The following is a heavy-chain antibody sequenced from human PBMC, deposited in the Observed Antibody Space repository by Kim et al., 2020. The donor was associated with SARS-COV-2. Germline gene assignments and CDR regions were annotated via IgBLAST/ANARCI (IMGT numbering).Heavy chain of an antibody. CDR1: GFTFSNAW. CDR3: ITDSLPGAAAAPLIYYYDSSGRFDY. Sequence: GGSLRLSCAASGFTFSNAWMSWVRQAPGKGLEWVGRIKSKTDGGTTDYAAPVKGRFTISRDDSKNTLYLQMNSLRTEDTAVYYCITDSLPGAAAAPLIYYYDSSGRFDYWGQGTLVTVSS. D-gene: IGHD3-22*01. J-gene: IGHJ4*02. CDR2: IKSKTDGGTT. V-gene: IGHV3-15*01.